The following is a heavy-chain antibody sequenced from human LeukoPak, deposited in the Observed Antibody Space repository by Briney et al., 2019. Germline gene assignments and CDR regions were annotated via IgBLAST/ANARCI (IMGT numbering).Heavy chain of an antibody. Sequence: SQTLSLTCTVSGGSISCGDYYWSWIRQPPGKGLEWIGYIYYSGSTYYNPSLKSRVTISVDTSKNQFSLKLSSVTAADTAVYYCARVYGGYSYGTFDYRGQGTLVTVSS. J-gene: IGHJ4*02. V-gene: IGHV4-30-4*01. CDR1: GGSISCGDYY. CDR3: ARVYGGYSYGTFDY. CDR2: IYYSGST. D-gene: IGHD5-18*01.